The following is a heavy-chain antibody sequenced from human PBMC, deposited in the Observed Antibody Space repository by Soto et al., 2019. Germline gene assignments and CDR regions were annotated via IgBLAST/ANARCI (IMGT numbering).Heavy chain of an antibody. V-gene: IGHV3-23*01. J-gene: IGHJ4*02. CDR1: GSPFSHYA. CDR2: IRGSCDSA. D-gene: IGHD6-19*01. Sequence: GGSLRPSCTASGSPFSHYAMDWVSQGPGTRLEWVADIRGSCDSARYADAVRVRFTISRDNSRDTLYLQMNSLRVDDTSVYYCGKERRGSCWSVCNFWGQGALVTVSS. CDR3: GKERRGSCWSVCNF.